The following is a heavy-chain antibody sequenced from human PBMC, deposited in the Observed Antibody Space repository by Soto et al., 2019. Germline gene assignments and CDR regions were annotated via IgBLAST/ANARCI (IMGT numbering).Heavy chain of an antibody. D-gene: IGHD6-19*01. CDR1: GCSISSGGSS. Sequence: QLQLQESGSGLVKPSQTLSLTCAVSGCSISSGGSSWSWIRQPPGKGLEWIGYIYHSGSTYYNPSLKSRVTISVDRSKNQFSLKLSSVTAADTAVYYCARAGDSSGPVALGYWGQGTLVTVSS. J-gene: IGHJ4*02. CDR2: IYHSGST. V-gene: IGHV4-30-2*01. CDR3: ARAGDSSGPVALGY.